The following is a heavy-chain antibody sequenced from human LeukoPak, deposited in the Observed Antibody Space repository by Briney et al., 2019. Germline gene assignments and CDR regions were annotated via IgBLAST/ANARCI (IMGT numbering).Heavy chain of an antibody. Sequence: SETLSLTCTVSGGSISSSSYYWGWIRQPPGKGLEWIGSIYYSGSTYYNPSLKSRVTISVDRSKNQFSLKLSSVTAADTAVYYCARGGDYNSEFDYWGQGTLVTVSS. J-gene: IGHJ4*02. D-gene: IGHD1-20*01. CDR3: ARGGDYNSEFDY. V-gene: IGHV4-39*07. CDR1: GGSISSSSYY. CDR2: IYYSGST.